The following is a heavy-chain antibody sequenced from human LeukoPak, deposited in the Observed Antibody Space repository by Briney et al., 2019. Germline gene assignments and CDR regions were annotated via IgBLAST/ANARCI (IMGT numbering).Heavy chain of an antibody. J-gene: IGHJ6*03. CDR1: GFTFSSYG. D-gene: IGHD2-2*01. CDR2: IRYDGSNK. V-gene: IGHV3-30*02. Sequence: GGSLRLSCAASGFTFSSYGMHWVRQAPGKGLEWVAFIRYDGSNKYYADSVKGRFTISRDNSKNTLYLQMNSLRAEDTAVYYCAKDPPIVVVPAAPTYMDVWGKGTTVTVSS. CDR3: AKDPPIVVVPAAPTYMDV.